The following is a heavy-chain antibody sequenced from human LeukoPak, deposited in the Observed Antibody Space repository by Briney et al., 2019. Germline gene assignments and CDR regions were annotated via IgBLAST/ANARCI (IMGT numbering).Heavy chain of an antibody. J-gene: IGHJ4*02. CDR2: IYYSGST. D-gene: IGHD3-10*01. CDR3: ARGRNYDGSVTYYTD. CDR1: GGSIGSSGYY. Sequence: SQTLSLTCNVSGGSIGSSGYYWTWIRQHPGKGLEWIGYIYYSGSTYYNPSVKSRVTMSIDTSKNQFPLKLSSVTAADTAVYFCARGRNYDGSVTYYTDWGQGTLVTVSS. V-gene: IGHV4-31*03.